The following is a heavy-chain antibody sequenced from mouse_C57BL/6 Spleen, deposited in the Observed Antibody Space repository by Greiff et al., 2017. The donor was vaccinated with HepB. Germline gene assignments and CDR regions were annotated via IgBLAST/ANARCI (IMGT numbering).Heavy chain of an antibody. Sequence: QVQLQQSGAELAKPGASVKLSCKASGYTFTSYWMHWVKQRPGQGLEWIGYINPSSGYTKYNQKFKDKATLTADKSSSTAYMQLSSLTYEYSAVYYCARYDGPNYYAMDYWGQGTSVTVSS. V-gene: IGHV1-7*01. J-gene: IGHJ4*01. CDR3: ARYDGPNYYAMDY. CDR2: INPSSGYT. D-gene: IGHD2-3*01. CDR1: GYTFTSYW.